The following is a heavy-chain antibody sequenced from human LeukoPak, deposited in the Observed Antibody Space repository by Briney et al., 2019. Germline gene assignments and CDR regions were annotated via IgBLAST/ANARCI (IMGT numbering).Heavy chain of an antibody. V-gene: IGHV4-31*03. Sequence: SETLSLTCTVSGGSISSGGYYWSWIRQHPGKGLEWIGYIYYSGSTYYNPSLKSRVTISVDTSKNQFSLKLSSVTAADTAVYYCARGPPRYRMRNGYNYFGYWGQGTLVTVSS. CDR2: IYYSGST. CDR3: ARGPPRYRMRNGYNYFGY. CDR1: GGSISSGGYY. J-gene: IGHJ4*02. D-gene: IGHD5-24*01.